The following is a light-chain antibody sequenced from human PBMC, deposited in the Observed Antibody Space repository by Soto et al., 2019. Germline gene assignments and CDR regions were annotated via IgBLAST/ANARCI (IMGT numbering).Light chain of an antibody. Sequence: QSVLTQPPSASGTPGQRVTISCSGSSSNIGGNSVNWYQQLPGTAPKLLIQSNNQRPSGVPDRFSGSKSGTSGSLAISGLQSEEEADYYCAAWDDSLNGFVFGTVTKVTVL. V-gene: IGLV1-44*01. J-gene: IGLJ1*01. CDR2: SNN. CDR3: AAWDDSLNGFV. CDR1: SSNIGGNS.